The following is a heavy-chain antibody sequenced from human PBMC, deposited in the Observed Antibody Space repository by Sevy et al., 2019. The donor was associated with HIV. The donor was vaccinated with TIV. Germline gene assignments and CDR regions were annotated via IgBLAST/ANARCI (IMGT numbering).Heavy chain of an antibody. CDR3: ARDRSEFPYSSGWYRGNLYYYYYGMDV. J-gene: IGHJ6*02. V-gene: IGHV3-30-3*01. Sequence: GGSLRLSCAASGFTFSSYAMHWVRQAPGKGLEWVAVISYDGSNKYYADSVKGRFTISRDNSKNTLYLQMNSLRAEDMAVYYCARDRSEFPYSSGWYRGNLYYYYYGMDVWGQGTTVTVSS. CDR2: ISYDGSNK. D-gene: IGHD6-19*01. CDR1: GFTFSSYA.